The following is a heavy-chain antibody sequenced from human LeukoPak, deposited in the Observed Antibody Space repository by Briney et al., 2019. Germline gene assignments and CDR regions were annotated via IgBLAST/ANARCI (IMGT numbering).Heavy chain of an antibody. D-gene: IGHD6-19*01. V-gene: IGHV4-59*01. CDR2: IYYSGST. CDR3: ARDLFGYSSGWSI. J-gene: IGHJ3*01. CDR1: GGSISSYY. Sequence: SETLSLTCTVSGGSISSYYWSWIRQPPGKGLEWIGYIYYSGSTNYNPSLKSRVTISVDTSKNQFSLKLSSVTAADTALYYCARDLFGYSSGWSIWGQGTMVTVSS.